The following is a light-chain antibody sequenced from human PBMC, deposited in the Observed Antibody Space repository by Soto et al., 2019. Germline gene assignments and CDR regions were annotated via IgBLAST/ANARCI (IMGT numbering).Light chain of an antibody. V-gene: IGKV3D-20*02. CDR3: QQRSNWPS. CDR2: GAS. J-gene: IGKJ3*01. Sequence: ETVLTQSPGTLSLSPGERATLSCRASQSVSSRYLAWYQQKPGQAPRLLIYGASSRATGIPDRFSGSGSGTDFTLTISRLEPEDFAVYYCQQRSNWPSFGPGTKVDIK. CDR1: QSVSSRY.